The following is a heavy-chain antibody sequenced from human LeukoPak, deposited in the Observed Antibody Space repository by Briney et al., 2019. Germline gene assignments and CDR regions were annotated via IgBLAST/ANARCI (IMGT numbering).Heavy chain of an antibody. V-gene: IGHV1-69*13. CDR3: ARGYSGSYGGWYLNWFDP. Sequence: GASVKVSCKASGYTFTSYSMNWVRQAPGQGLEWMGGIIPIFGTANYAQKFQGRVTITADESTSTAYMELSSLRSEDTAVCYCARGYSGSYGGWYLNWFDPWGQGTLVTVSS. J-gene: IGHJ5*02. CDR2: IIPIFGTA. D-gene: IGHD1-26*01. CDR1: GYTFTSYS.